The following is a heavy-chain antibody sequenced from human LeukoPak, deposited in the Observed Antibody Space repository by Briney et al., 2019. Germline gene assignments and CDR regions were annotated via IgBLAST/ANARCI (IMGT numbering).Heavy chain of an antibody. V-gene: IGHV3-53*04. CDR1: GFTVSSNY. J-gene: IGHJ4*02. D-gene: IGHD4-23*01. CDR3: ARGGNSIPFDY. Sequence: PGGSLRLSCAASGFTVSSNYVSWVRQAPGKGLEWVSVIYSGGSTYYADSVKGRFTISRHNSKNTLYLQMNSLRAEDTAVYYCARGGNSIPFDYWGQGTLVTVSS. CDR2: IYSGGST.